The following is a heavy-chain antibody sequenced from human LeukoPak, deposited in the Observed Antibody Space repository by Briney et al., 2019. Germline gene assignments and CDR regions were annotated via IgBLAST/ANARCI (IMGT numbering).Heavy chain of an antibody. Sequence: SETLSLTCTVSGGSISSYYWSWIRQPPGKGLEWIGYIYYSGSTNYNPSLKSRVTISVDTSKNQFSLKLSSATAADTAVYYCARVLRLPPGGRVEHPAFDYWGQGTLVTVSS. J-gene: IGHJ4*02. V-gene: IGHV4-59*01. CDR1: GGSISSYY. CDR2: IYYSGST. CDR3: ARVLRLPPGGRVEHPAFDY. D-gene: IGHD4-23*01.